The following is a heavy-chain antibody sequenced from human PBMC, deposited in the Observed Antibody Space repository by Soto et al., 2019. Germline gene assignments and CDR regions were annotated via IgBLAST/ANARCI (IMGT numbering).Heavy chain of an antibody. D-gene: IGHD6-13*01. J-gene: IGHJ6*02. Sequence: QVQLVQSGAEVKKPGASVKVSCKASGYTFTSYGISWVRQAPGQGLEWMGWISAYNGNTNYAQKLQGRVTMTTDTSTSKAYMELRSLRSDDTAVYYCARVVIAAAGYYYYYGMDVWGQGTTVTVSS. CDR1: GYTFTSYG. V-gene: IGHV1-18*01. CDR3: ARVVIAAAGYYYYYGMDV. CDR2: ISAYNGNT.